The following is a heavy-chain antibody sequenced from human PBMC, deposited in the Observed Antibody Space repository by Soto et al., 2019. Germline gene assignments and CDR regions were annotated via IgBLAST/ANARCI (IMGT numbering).Heavy chain of an antibody. D-gene: IGHD2-2*01. CDR3: ARRGKYPNWLDP. CDR1: GYNFGGYW. J-gene: IGHJ5*02. V-gene: IGHV5-51*01. Sequence: GESLKIYCKGFGYNFGGYWIAWVRQMPGKGLEWMGIIFPADSGTRYSPSFQGRVSISVDTAITTTFLHLSSLRPSDTGTYFCARRGKYPNWLDPWGQGTLVTVSS. CDR2: IFPADSGT.